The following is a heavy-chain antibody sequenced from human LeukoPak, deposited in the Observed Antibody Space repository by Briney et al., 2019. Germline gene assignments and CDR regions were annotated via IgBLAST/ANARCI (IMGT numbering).Heavy chain of an antibody. D-gene: IGHD2-2*01. V-gene: IGHV1-69*13. CDR3: AREDCSSTSCAYDY. J-gene: IGHJ4*02. Sequence: SVKVSCKASGYTFTSYGISWVRQAPGQGLGWMGGFIPIFGTANYAQKFLGRVTITADESTSTAYMELSSLSSEDTAVYYCAREDCSSTSCAYDYWGRGTVVTVSS. CDR1: GYTFTSYG. CDR2: FIPIFGTA.